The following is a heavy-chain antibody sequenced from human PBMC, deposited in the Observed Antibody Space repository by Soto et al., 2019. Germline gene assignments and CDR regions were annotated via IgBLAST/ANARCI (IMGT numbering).Heavy chain of an antibody. J-gene: IGHJ4*02. D-gene: IGHD3-3*01. Sequence: PGGSLRLSCAASGFTFSSYAMSWVRQAPGKGLEWVSAISGSGGSTYYADSVKGRFTISRDNSKNTLYLQMNSLRAEDTAVYYCAKASYYDFWSGYFPLDYWGQGTLVTVSS. V-gene: IGHV3-23*01. CDR2: ISGSGGST. CDR3: AKASYYDFWSGYFPLDY. CDR1: GFTFSSYA.